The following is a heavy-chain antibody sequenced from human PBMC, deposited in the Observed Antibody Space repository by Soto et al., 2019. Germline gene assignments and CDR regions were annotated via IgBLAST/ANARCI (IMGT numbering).Heavy chain of an antibody. V-gene: IGHV4-39*01. CDR3: ATQGVGGSYVYTFDP. Sequence: QLHLRESGPGLVKPSETLSLTCTVSGSSITSSSYYWGRIRQPPGKGLEWIGSIYYSGSTYYNPSLKSRVTISVDTSKNQFSLKPSSVTAADTAVYYCATQGVGGSYVYTFDPWGQGTLVTVSS. CDR1: GSSITSSSYY. CDR2: IYYSGST. D-gene: IGHD1-26*01. J-gene: IGHJ5*02.